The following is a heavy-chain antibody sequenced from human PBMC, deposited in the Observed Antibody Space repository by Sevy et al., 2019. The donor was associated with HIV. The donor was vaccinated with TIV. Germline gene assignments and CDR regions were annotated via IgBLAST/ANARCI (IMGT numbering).Heavy chain of an antibody. Sequence: SETLSLTCTVSGGSISYYYWTWIRQPPGKGLEWISYIYDGGRTNYNPSLKSRVTISVDTSKNQFSLKLSSVTAADTAVYYCAREGFTSSSFGWFDPWGQGTLVTVSS. CDR2: IYDGGRT. D-gene: IGHD6-13*01. CDR3: AREGFTSSSFGWFDP. J-gene: IGHJ5*02. CDR1: GGSISYYY. V-gene: IGHV4-59*13.